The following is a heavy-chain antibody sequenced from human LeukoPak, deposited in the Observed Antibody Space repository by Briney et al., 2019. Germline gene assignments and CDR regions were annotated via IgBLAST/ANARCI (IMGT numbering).Heavy chain of an antibody. D-gene: IGHD6-19*01. Sequence: PGGSLRLSCAACGFTFVSYWMHWVRQAPGKGLVWVSRINGYGSSTDFADSVKGRFTISRDNAKNTLYLQMNSLRAEDTAVYYCAKTARAGWYFDYWGQGTLVTVSS. J-gene: IGHJ4*02. V-gene: IGHV3-74*01. CDR1: GFTFVSYW. CDR2: INGYGSST. CDR3: AKTARAGWYFDY.